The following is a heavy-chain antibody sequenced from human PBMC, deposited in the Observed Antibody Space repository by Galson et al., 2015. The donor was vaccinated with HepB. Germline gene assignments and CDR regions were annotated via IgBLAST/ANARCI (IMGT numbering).Heavy chain of an antibody. V-gene: IGHV3-21*01. CDR3: ARDYDSSGQCFDY. CDR2: ISSSSSYI. CDR1: GFTFSSYS. D-gene: IGHD3-22*01. Sequence: SLRLSCAASGFTFSSYSMNWVRQAPGKGLEWVSSISSSSSYIYYADSVKGRFTISRDNAKNSLYLQMNSLRAEDTAVYYCARDYDSSGQCFDYWGQGTLVTVSS. J-gene: IGHJ4*02.